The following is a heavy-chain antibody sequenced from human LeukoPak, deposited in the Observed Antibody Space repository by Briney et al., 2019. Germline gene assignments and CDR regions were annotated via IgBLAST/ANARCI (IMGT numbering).Heavy chain of an antibody. V-gene: IGHV1-3*04. CDR2: INTGNGNT. J-gene: IGHJ1*01. CDR3: ARVPLHDDSRHYYPH. D-gene: IGHD3-22*01. Sequence: ASVKVSCKTSGYTFTNYGMHWVRQAPRQSPEWMGWINTGNGNTKSSQKFQDRVTLTGDTSASTGYMELNSLSSEDTAVYYCARVPLHDDSRHYYPHWGQGTPVTVSS. CDR1: GYTFTNYG.